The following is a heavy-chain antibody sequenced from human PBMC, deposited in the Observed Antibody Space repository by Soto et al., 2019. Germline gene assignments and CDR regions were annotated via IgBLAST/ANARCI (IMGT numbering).Heavy chain of an antibody. J-gene: IGHJ4*02. CDR3: ARGSNLAAAGNWDYFDY. CDR1: GGSISSYY. CDR2: IYYSGST. Sequence: SETLSLTCTVSGGSISSYYWSWIRQPPGKGLEWIGYIYYSGSTNYNPSLKSRVTISVDTSKNQLSLKLSSVTAADTAVYYCARGSNLAAAGNWDYFDYWGQGTLVTVSS. D-gene: IGHD6-13*01. V-gene: IGHV4-59*01.